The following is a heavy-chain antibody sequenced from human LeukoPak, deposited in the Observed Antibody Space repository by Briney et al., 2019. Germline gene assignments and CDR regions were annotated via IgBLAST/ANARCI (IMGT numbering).Heavy chain of an antibody. Sequence: PGGSLRLSCAASGFTFSSYAMHWVRQAPGKGLEWVSVFYSGGKTYYTDSVKGRFTISRDNSKNTLYLQMNSLRDEDTAVYYCAKHRFESGGYHSTDWGQGTLVTVSS. V-gene: IGHV3-23*03. CDR1: GFTFSSYA. CDR2: FYSGGKT. J-gene: IGHJ4*02. CDR3: AKHRFESGGYHSTD. D-gene: IGHD3-22*01.